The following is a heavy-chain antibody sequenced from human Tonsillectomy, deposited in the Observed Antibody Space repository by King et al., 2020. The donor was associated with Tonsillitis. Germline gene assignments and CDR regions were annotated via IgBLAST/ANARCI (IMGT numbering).Heavy chain of an antibody. D-gene: IGHD5-12*01. CDR2: INHSGST. Sequence: VQLQQWGAGLLQPSETLSLTCAVYGGSFSGDYWNWIRQPPGKGLEWIGEINHSGSTNYNPSLKSRVTISVDTSKNQFSLKLSSVTAADTAVYYCVRGGYSGYDYWYFDLWGRGTLVTVSS. J-gene: IGHJ2*01. V-gene: IGHV4-34*01. CDR1: GGSFSGDY. CDR3: VRGGYSGYDYWYFDL.